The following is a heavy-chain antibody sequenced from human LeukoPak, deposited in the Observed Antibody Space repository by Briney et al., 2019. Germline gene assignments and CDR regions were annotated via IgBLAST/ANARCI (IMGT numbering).Heavy chain of an antibody. V-gene: IGHV3-23*01. Sequence: GRSLRLSCAASGFTFSSYAMSWVRQAPGKGLEWVSAISGSDGSTYYADSVKGRFTISRDNSKNTLYLQMNSLRAEDTAVYYCAKDRISYYYDSSDFDYWGQGTLVTVSS. CDR3: AKDRISYYYDSSDFDY. D-gene: IGHD3-22*01. CDR2: ISGSDGST. J-gene: IGHJ4*02. CDR1: GFTFSSYA.